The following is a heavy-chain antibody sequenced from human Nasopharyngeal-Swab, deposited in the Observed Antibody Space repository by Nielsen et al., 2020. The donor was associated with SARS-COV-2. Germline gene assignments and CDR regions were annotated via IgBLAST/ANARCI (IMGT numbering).Heavy chain of an antibody. CDR3: ARDGLDYDFWSAYFMDV. CDR2: ISSSSSYI. V-gene: IGHV3-21*01. Sequence: RGSLRLSCAASGLTFNNYNFNWVRQAAWKGMEWVSSISSSSSYIYYADSVKDRFTISRDNAKNSLYLQMNSLRAEDTAVYYCARDGLDYDFWSAYFMDVWGQGTTVTVSS. CDR1: GLTFNNYN. D-gene: IGHD3-3*01. J-gene: IGHJ6*02.